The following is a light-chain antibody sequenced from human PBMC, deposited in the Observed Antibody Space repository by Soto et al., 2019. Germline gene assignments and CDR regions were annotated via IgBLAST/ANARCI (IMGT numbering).Light chain of an antibody. V-gene: IGKV3-20*01. CDR1: QSVSSNF. Sequence: EIVLTQSPATLSLSPGERATLSCRASQSVSSNFLAWYQHKPGQAPRLLIYDSSSRATGIPDRFSGSGSGTDFTLSIIRLEPEDVAVYYCQQYDISPWTFGQGTK. CDR3: QQYDISPWT. CDR2: DSS. J-gene: IGKJ1*01.